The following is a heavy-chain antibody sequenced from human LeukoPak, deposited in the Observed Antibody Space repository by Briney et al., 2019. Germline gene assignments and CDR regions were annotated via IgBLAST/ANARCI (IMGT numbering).Heavy chain of an antibody. CDR1: GGSISSGGYY. CDR3: ARGPYCSTTNCLFGYFDY. Sequence: PSQTLSLTCTVSGGSISSGGYYWSWIRQPPGKGLEWIGYIYHSGSTYYNPSLKSRVTISVDTSKKQFSLNLTSVTAADTAVYYCARGPYCSTTNCLFGYFDYWGQGTLVTVSS. V-gene: IGHV4-30-2*01. D-gene: IGHD2-2*01. CDR2: IYHSGST. J-gene: IGHJ4*02.